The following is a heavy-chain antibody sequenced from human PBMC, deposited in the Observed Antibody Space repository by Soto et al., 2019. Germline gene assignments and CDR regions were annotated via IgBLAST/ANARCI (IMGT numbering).Heavy chain of an antibody. D-gene: IGHD2-15*01. CDR2: IYYTGNT. CDR1: GGSISSYY. J-gene: IGHJ4*02. V-gene: IGHV4-59*01. CDR3: ARARTSAVVDFDY. Sequence: ETLSLTCTVSGGSISSYYWSWIRQPPGKGLECIGYIYYTGNTNYNPSLKSRVTISVDTSKNQFSLKLTSLTAADTAVYYCARARTSAVVDFDYWGQGTLVTVSS.